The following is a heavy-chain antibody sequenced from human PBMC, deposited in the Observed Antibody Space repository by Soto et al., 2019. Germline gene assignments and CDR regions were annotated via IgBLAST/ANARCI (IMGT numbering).Heavy chain of an antibody. D-gene: IGHD3-9*01. J-gene: IGHJ5*02. CDR2: IYSGGST. CDR1: GFTVSSNY. Sequence: PGGSLRLSCAASGFTVSSNYMSWVRQAPGKGLEWLSVIYSGGSTYYADSVKGRFTISRDNSKNTLYLQMNSLRAEDTAVYYCARDVRDYDILTGTEYNWFDPWGQGTLVTVSS. CDR3: ARDVRDYDILTGTEYNWFDP. V-gene: IGHV3-53*01.